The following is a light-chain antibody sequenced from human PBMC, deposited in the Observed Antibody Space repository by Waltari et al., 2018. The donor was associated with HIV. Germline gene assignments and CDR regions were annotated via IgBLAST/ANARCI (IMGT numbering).Light chain of an antibody. CDR3: QQYGNSPPCT. V-gene: IGKV3-20*01. J-gene: IGKJ2*02. Sequence: EIVLAQSPDTLSLSPGERAILSCRASQSVNSGYLAWYQQRPGQAPRLLIFDTSRRAPGIPDRFSGSGSGTDFTLTISSLEPEDFAVYYCQQYGNSPPCTFGQGTKLEIK. CDR2: DTS. CDR1: QSVNSGY.